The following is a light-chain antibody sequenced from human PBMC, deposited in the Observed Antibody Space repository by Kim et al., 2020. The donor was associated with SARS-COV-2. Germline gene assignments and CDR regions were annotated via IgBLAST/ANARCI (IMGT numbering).Light chain of an antibody. CDR1: ESISNW. CDR3: KHYDSYSGT. CDR2: DAS. Sequence: DIQMTQSPSSLSASVGDRATITCRANESISNWLAWYQQKPGEAPRLLIFDASTLESGVPSRFGGSGSGTEFTLTISSLQPDDFATYYCKHYDSYSGTFGQGTKVDIK. J-gene: IGKJ1*01. V-gene: IGKV1-5*01.